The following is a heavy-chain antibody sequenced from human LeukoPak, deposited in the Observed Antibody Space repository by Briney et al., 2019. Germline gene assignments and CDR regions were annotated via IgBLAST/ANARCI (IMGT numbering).Heavy chain of an antibody. J-gene: IGHJ5*02. Sequence: SETLSLTCTVSGGSINSSYYYWGWIRQPPGKGLEWIGSIYYSGSTYYNPSLKSRVTISVDTSKNQFSLKLSSVTAADTAVYYCARGPMVRGVIIIRAWFDPWGQGTLVTVSS. D-gene: IGHD3-10*01. CDR1: GGSINSSYYY. CDR2: IYYSGST. CDR3: ARGPMVRGVIIIRAWFDP. V-gene: IGHV4-39*07.